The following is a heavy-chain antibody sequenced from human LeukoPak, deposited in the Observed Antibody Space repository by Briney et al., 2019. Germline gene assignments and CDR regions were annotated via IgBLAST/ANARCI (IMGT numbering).Heavy chain of an antibody. Sequence: PSETLSLTCTVSGGSISSYYWSWIRQPPGRGLEWIGYIYYSGSTNYNPSLKSRVTISVDTSKNQFSLKLSSVTAADTAVYYCARGENSPPDFGYWGQGTLVTVSS. D-gene: IGHD2-21*01. CDR2: IYYSGST. CDR3: ARGENSPPDFGY. J-gene: IGHJ4*02. CDR1: GGSISSYY. V-gene: IGHV4-59*01.